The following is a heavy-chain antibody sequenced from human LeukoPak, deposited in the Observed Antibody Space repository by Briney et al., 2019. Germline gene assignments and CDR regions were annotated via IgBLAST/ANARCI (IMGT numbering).Heavy chain of an antibody. V-gene: IGHV3-7*01. J-gene: IGHJ4*02. CDR3: TRDTGGSGSYPDY. D-gene: IGHD1-26*01. Sequence: TGGSLRLSCAASGFTFDYYWMTWVRQTPGKGLEWVANIKQDGSERYFWDSVRDRFTISRDNAKNSLSLQMNSLRAEDTGVYYCTRDTGGSGSYPDYWGQGTLVTVSS. CDR2: IKQDGSER. CDR1: GFTFDYYW.